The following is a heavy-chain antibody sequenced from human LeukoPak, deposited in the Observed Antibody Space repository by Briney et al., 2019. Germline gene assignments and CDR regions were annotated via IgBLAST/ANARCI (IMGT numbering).Heavy chain of an antibody. CDR1: GFTFSSYT. CDR3: ARGTAVTALSGF. J-gene: IGHJ4*02. D-gene: IGHD4-17*01. CDR2: ISDDATYT. V-gene: IGHV3-30*09. Sequence: GGSLGLSCAASGFTFSSYTMHWVRQAPGKGLEWVAAISDDATYTYYAASVKARFAISRDNSKKTLYLQMNNPTTDDTAVYYCARGTAVTALSGFWGQGTLVTVSS.